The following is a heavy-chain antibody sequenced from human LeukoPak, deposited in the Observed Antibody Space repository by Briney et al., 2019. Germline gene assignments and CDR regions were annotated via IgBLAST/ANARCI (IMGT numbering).Heavy chain of an antibody. CDR3: AKDLYDSSGYYFGY. V-gene: IGHV3-23*01. CDR2: ISGSGGST. Sequence: GGSLRLSCAASGFTFSSYAMSWVRQAPGKGLEWVSAISGSGGSTYYADSVKGRFTISRDNPKNTLYLQMNSLRAEDTAVYYCAKDLYDSSGYYFGYWGQGTLVTVSS. D-gene: IGHD3-22*01. CDR1: GFTFSSYA. J-gene: IGHJ4*02.